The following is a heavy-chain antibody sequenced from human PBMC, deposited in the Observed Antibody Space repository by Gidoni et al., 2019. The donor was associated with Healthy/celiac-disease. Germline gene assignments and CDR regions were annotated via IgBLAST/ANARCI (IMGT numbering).Heavy chain of an antibody. D-gene: IGHD2-2*01. J-gene: IGHJ1*01. CDR2: INHSGST. CDR3: ARGRYCSSTSCLGYFQH. CDR1: GGSFSGYY. V-gene: IGHV4-34*01. Sequence: QVQLQQWGAGLLKPSETLSITCAVYGGSFSGYYWSWIRQPPGKGLEWIGEINHSGSTNYNPSLKSRVTISVDTSKNQFSLKLSSVTAADTAVYYCARGRYCSSTSCLGYFQHWGQGTLVTVSS.